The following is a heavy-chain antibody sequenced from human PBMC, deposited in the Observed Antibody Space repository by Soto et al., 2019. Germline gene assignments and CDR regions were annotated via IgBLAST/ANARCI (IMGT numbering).Heavy chain of an antibody. J-gene: IGHJ5*02. CDR3: ARVRGINWFDP. Sequence: QVQLQESGPGLVTPSQTLSLTCTVSGGSISSGGYYWSWIRQHPGKGLECIGYLYYSGSTYFNPSRKRRVTISVDASKNQFSLKLSSVTAADTAVYYCARVRGINWFDPWGQGTLVTVSS. CDR1: GGSISSGGYY. V-gene: IGHV4-31*03. CDR2: LYYSGST.